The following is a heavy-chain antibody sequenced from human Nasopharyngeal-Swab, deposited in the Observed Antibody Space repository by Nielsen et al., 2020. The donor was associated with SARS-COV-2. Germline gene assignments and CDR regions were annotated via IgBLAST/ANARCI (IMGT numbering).Heavy chain of an antibody. V-gene: IGHV7-4-1*02. D-gene: IGHD1-26*01. J-gene: IGHJ6*02. CDR1: GYTFTSYA. CDR2: INTNTGNP. CDR3: ARPGWEPYTYYYYGMDV. Sequence: ASVKVSCKASGYTFTSYAMNWVRQAPGQGLEWMGWINTNTGNPTYAQGFPGRFVFSLDTSVSTAYLQISSLKAEDTAVYYCARPGWEPYTYYYYGMDVWGQGTTVTVSS.